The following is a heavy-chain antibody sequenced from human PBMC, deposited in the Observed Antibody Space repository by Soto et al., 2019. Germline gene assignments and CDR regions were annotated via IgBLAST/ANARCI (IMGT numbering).Heavy chain of an antibody. CDR2: ISSSSSTI. CDR3: ARSGDWLGYCYYMDV. J-gene: IGHJ6*03. V-gene: IGHV3-48*01. CDR1: GFTFSSYS. D-gene: IGHD6-19*01. Sequence: EVQLVESGGGLVQPGGSLRLSCAASGFTFSSYSMNWVRQAPGKGLEWVSYISSSSSTIYYADSVKGRFTISRDNAKNSLYLQMNSLRAEDTAVYYCARSGDWLGYCYYMDVWGKGTTVTVSS.